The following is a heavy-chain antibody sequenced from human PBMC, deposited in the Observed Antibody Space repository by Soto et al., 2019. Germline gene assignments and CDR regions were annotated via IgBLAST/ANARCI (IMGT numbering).Heavy chain of an antibody. CDR1: VFPFGANA. CDR2: LSNTGRRT. CDR3: ATEMGASRGTFDN. J-gene: IGHJ4*02. D-gene: IGHD3-10*01. V-gene: IGHV3-23*01. Sequence: PGGSLRLSCVISVFPFGANAMSWVRQAPGKGLEWVSGLSNTGRRTYYADSVKGRFTISRDNSENTVYLQMNSLRVEDTAVYYCATEMGASRGTFDNWGQGTLVTVSS.